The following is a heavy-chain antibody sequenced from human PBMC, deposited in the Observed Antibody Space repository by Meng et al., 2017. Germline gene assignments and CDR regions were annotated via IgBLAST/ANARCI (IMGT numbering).Heavy chain of an antibody. CDR2: IKQDGSEK. CDR1: GFTFSSDW. V-gene: IGHV3-7*01. D-gene: IGHD3-22*01. CDR3: ARVLVVVITTYYFDS. Sequence: GESLKISCAASGFTFSSDWMSWVRQAPGKGLEWVANIKQDGSEKYYVDSVKGRFTISRDNAKNSLYLQMNSLTAEDTAVYYCARVLVVVITTYYFDSWGQGTMVTVSS. J-gene: IGHJ4*02.